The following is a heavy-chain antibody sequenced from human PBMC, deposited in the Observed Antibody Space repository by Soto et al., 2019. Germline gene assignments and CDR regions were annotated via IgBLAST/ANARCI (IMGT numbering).Heavy chain of an antibody. CDR2: IDWDDDK. CDR1: GFSVNNNGMY. CDR3: ARIVGRSYFDY. D-gene: IGHD4-17*01. V-gene: IGHV2-70*01. Sequence: SGPTLVNPTQTLTLTCTFSGFSVNNNGMYVTWIRQPPGKALEWLALIDWDDDKQYNTSLKTRLTISKDASKNQVVLIMTNMDPVDTATYYCARIVGRSYFDYWGQGTLVTVSS. J-gene: IGHJ4*02.